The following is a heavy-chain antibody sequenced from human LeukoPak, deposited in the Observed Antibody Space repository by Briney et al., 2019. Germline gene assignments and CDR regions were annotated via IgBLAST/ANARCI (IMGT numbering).Heavy chain of an antibody. Sequence: PSETLSLTCTVSGGSISSSSYYWGWIRQPPGKGLEWIGSIYYSGSTYYNPSLKSRVTISVDTSKNQFSLKLSSVTAADTAVYYCAREGYCSSTSCYTDAFDIWAKGKMVTVFS. V-gene: IGHV4-39*07. D-gene: IGHD2-2*02. J-gene: IGHJ3*02. CDR1: GGSISSSSYY. CDR3: AREGYCSSTSCYTDAFDI. CDR2: IYYSGST.